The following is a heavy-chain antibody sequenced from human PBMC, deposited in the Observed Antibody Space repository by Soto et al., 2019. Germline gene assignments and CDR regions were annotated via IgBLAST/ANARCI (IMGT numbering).Heavy chain of an antibody. CDR1: GFTFNSYS. CDR2: ISSGSSNR. CDR3: VREGIVLVPVGFDS. Sequence: GGSLRLSCAASGFTFNSYSMNWVRQAPGKGLEWVSYISSGSSNRNYADSVKGRLTISRDNARNSWFLQRNSLRGEDTAVYYCVREGIVLVPVGFDSWGHGTLVTVAA. D-gene: IGHD2-8*02. J-gene: IGHJ5*01. V-gene: IGHV3-48*04.